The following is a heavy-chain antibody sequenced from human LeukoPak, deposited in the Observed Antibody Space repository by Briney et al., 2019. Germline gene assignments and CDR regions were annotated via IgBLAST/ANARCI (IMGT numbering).Heavy chain of an antibody. CDR1: GFSLSTSGVG. D-gene: IGHD3-22*01. V-gene: IGHV2-70*11. CDR3: ARSSGYYGCYDY. J-gene: IGHJ4*02. CDR2: IDWDDDK. Sequence: SGPTLVNPTQTLTLTCTFSGFSLSTSGVGVGWIRQPPGKALEWLARIDWDDDKYYSTSLKTRLTISKDTSKNQVVLTMTNMDPVDTATYYCARSSGYYGCYDYWGQGTLVTVSS.